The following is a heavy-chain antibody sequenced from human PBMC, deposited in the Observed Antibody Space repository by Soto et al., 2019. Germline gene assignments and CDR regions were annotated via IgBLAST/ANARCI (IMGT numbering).Heavy chain of an antibody. D-gene: IGHD3-10*01. CDR1: GYTYTSYG. J-gene: IGHJ4*02. V-gene: IGHV1-18*01. Sequence: QVQLVQSGAEVKKPGASVKVSCKASGYTYTSYGISWVRQAPGQGLEWMGWISAYNGNTNYAQKLEGRVTMTADTSTSAAHMELRSLSSDDTAVYYCARGVTDYYGSGSPARDWGQGTLVPVSS. CDR3: ARGVTDYYGSGSPARD. CDR2: ISAYNGNT.